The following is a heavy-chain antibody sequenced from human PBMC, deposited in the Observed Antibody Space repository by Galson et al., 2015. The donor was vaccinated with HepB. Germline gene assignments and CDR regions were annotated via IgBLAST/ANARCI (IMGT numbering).Heavy chain of an antibody. CDR1: GGTFSSYA. CDR3: ARDLGVGQRYFDL. D-gene: IGHD1-26*01. J-gene: IGHJ2*01. Sequence: SVKVSCKASGGTFSSYAISWVRQAPGQGLEWMGGIIPIFGTANYAQKFQGRVTITADESTSTAYMELSSLRSEDTAIYYCARDLGVGQRYFDLWGRGTLVTVSS. V-gene: IGHV1-69*13. CDR2: IIPIFGTA.